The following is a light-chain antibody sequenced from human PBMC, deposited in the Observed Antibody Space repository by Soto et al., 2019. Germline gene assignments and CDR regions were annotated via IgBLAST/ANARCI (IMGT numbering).Light chain of an antibody. V-gene: IGKV3-20*01. Sequence: VLTHSPGTLSLSPGQRATLSCRSSQSVSSNYLAWYQQKPGQAPRLLIHGASSRATGIPARFSGSGSGTDFTLTISRLEPEDFAVYYCQQSGSPSGWTFGRGTKVDIK. J-gene: IGKJ1*01. CDR3: QQSGSPSGWT. CDR2: GAS. CDR1: QSVSSNY.